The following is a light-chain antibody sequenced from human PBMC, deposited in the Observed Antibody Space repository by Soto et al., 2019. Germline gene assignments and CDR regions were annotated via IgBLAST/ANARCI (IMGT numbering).Light chain of an antibody. CDR3: CSFAGSYSYV. CDR1: SSNIGGNS. Sequence: QSALTQPPSVSAAPGQKVTISCSGSSSNIGGNSVSWYQQLPGTAPKLLIYDDNKRPSGIPDRFSGSKSGNTASLTISGLQAEDEPDYSCCSFAGSYSYVFGTGTKVTVL. V-gene: IGLV1-51*01. CDR2: DDN. J-gene: IGLJ1*01.